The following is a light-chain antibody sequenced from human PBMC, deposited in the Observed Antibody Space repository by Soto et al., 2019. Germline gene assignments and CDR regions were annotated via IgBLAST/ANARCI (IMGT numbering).Light chain of an antibody. J-gene: IGKJ1*01. CDR3: QHYGVMSA. V-gene: IGKV1-5*01. CDR2: DAS. Sequence: DIWLTQSPSTLPASVGDRVMITCRASQSITDRLAWYQQKPGKAPKVLIYDASNLETGVPSRFSGSGSGTEFILTINSLQADDFATYYSQHYGVMSAFVQGSK. CDR1: QSITDR.